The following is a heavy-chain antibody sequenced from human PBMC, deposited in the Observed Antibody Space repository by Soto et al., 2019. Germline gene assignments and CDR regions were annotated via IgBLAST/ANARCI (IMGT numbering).Heavy chain of an antibody. D-gene: IGHD6-13*01. CDR2: INPSGGST. CDR1: GYTFTSYY. J-gene: IGHJ5*02. Sequence: ASVTVSCKASGYTFTSYYMLWVLQAPGQGLEWMGIINPSGGSTSYAQKFQGRVTMTRDTSTSTVYMELSSLRSEDTAVYYCARGLGSAAGTCWFDPWGQGTLVTVSS. CDR3: ARGLGSAAGTCWFDP. V-gene: IGHV1-46*01.